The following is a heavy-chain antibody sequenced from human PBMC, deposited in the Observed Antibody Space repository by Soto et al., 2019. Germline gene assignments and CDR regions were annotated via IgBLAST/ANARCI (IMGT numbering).Heavy chain of an antibody. Sequence: GGSLRLWCASSGFTFSDYDMHWVRQAPGKRLEWVAVLWRDGSKVYYADSVKGRFTISRDNSKNTLYLEMNSLRVEDTAVYYCARDGTGWTGGDHWGQGTLVTVSS. D-gene: IGHD6-19*01. CDR2: LWRDGSKV. J-gene: IGHJ4*02. CDR3: ARDGTGWTGGDH. CDR1: GFTFSDYD. V-gene: IGHV3-33*01.